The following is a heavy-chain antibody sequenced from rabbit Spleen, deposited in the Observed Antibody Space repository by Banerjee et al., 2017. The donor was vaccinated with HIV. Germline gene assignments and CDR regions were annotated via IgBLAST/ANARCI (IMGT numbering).Heavy chain of an antibody. Sequence: QEQLVESGGGLVQPGGSLKLSCKASGFDFSSYGVSWVRQVPGKGLEWIGYIDPVFGITYYANWVNGRFTISRDNAQNTLFLRLNSLTAADTATYFCVRDLAAWNSGSYAFNLWGQGTLVTVS. CDR3: VRDLAAWNSGSYAFNL. CDR1: GFDFSSYG. J-gene: IGHJ4*01. V-gene: IGHV1S47*01. CDR2: IDPVFGIT. D-gene: IGHD1-1*01.